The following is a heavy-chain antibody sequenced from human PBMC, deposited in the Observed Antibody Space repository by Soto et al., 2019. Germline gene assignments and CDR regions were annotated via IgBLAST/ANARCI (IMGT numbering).Heavy chain of an antibody. CDR3: AREGLDLAYCGGDCYTHFDY. D-gene: IGHD2-21*02. J-gene: IGHJ4*02. CDR2: ISYDGSNK. Sequence: QVQLVESGGGVVQPGRSLRLSCAASGFTFSSYAMHWVRQAPGKGLEWVAVISYDGSNKYYADSVKGRFTISRDNSKNTLYLQMNSLRAEDTAVYYCAREGLDLAYCGGDCYTHFDYWGQGTLVTVSS. V-gene: IGHV3-30-3*01. CDR1: GFTFSSYA.